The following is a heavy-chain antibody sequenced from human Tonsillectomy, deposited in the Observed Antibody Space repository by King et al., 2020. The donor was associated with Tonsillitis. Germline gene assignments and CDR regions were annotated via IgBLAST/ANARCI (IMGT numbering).Heavy chain of an antibody. CDR3: VRAPDY. CDR2: LNPNSGGT. J-gene: IGHJ4*02. Sequence: QLVQSGAEVKKPGASVNVSCKASGYTFTGYYIHWVRQAPGQGLEWMGWLNPNSGGTNWAQKFQGRVTMTRDTSNSTAYMELSSLRSDDTAVYYCVRAPDYWGRGTLVTVSS. CDR1: GYTFTGYY. V-gene: IGHV1-2*02.